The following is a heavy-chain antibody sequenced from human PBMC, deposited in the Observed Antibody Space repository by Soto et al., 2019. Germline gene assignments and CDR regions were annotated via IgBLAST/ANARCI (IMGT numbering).Heavy chain of an antibody. Sequence: PGGSLRLSCAASGFTFSSYSMNWVRQAPGKGLEWVSSISSSSYIYYADSVKGRFTISRDNAKNSLYLQMNSLRAEDTAVYYCAVRGVVVVAAYYYYYGMDVWGQGTTVTVSS. CDR2: ISSSSYI. CDR3: AVRGVVVVAAYYYYYGMDV. J-gene: IGHJ6*02. V-gene: IGHV3-21*01. CDR1: GFTFSSYS. D-gene: IGHD2-15*01.